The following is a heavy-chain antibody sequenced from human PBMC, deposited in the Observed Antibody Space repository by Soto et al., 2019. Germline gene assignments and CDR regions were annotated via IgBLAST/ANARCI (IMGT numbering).Heavy chain of an antibody. V-gene: IGHV1-3*01. CDR2: INVGNDTP. D-gene: IGHD3-16*01. Sequence: QVQLVQSGAEVKKPGASVKVSCKASGYKFTVYAIHWVRQAPGQRPEWMGWINVGNDTPKYAQKFQDRVTITRDTSANTAYMEMRGLTSEDTAIYYCARELRLGGYGYWGQGTLLTVSS. CDR1: GYKFTVYA. J-gene: IGHJ4*02. CDR3: ARELRLGGYGY.